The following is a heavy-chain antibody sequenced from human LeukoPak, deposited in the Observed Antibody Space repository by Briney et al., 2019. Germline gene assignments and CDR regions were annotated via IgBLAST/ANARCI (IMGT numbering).Heavy chain of an antibody. CDR3: ARVIVPNWFDP. J-gene: IGHJ5*02. V-gene: IGHV1-8*01. Sequence: ASVKVSCKASGYTFTSYEINWVRQATGQGLEWMGWINPNSGNTGYAQKFQGRVTMTRNTSISTAYMELSSLRSEDMAVYYCARVIVPNWFDPWGQGTLVTVSS. CDR1: GYTFTSYE. CDR2: INPNSGNT. D-gene: IGHD3-22*01.